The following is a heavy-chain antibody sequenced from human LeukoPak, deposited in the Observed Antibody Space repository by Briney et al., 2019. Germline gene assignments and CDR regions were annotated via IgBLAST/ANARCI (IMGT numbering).Heavy chain of an antibody. CDR2: ISSSSRYI. D-gene: IGHD2-2*02. CDR3: ARAQSLYCSSTSCYTTDYYYMDV. J-gene: IGHJ6*03. V-gene: IGHV3-21*01. Sequence: GGSLRLSCAASGFTFSSYSMNWVRQAPGKGLEWVSSISSSSRYIYYADSVKGRFTISRDNAKNSLYLQMNSLRAEDTAVYYCARAQSLYCSSTSCYTTDYYYMDVWGKGTTVTVSS. CDR1: GFTFSSYS.